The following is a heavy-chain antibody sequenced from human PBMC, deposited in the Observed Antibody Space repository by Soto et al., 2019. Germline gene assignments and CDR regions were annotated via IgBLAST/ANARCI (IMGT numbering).Heavy chain of an antibody. CDR1: GGSCSGSN. CDR2: INHDGSS. CDR3: ARAQSFYGSGSFAPWGMDV. D-gene: IGHD3-10*01. V-gene: IGHV4-34*01. J-gene: IGHJ6*02. Sequence: EPLSLTCAVYGGSCSGSNWSWIRQPLGKGLEWIGEINHDGSSNYNPSLKSRVTTSVDMSKNHLSLKLQSVTAADSAVYYCARAQSFYGSGSFAPWGMDVWGQGTTVTVSS.